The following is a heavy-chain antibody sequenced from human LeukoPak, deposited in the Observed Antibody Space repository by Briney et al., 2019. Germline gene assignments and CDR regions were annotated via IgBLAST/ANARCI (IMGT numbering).Heavy chain of an antibody. V-gene: IGHV3-11*04. Sequence: GRSLRLSCAASGFTFSDYYMSWIRQAPGKGLEWVSYISSSGSAIYYADSVKGRFTISRDNDKNSLYLQMNSLRAEDTAVYYCARDGYRRYYYYMDVWGKGTTVTVSS. CDR1: GFTFSDYY. CDR2: ISSSGSAI. CDR3: ARDGYRRYYYYMDV. D-gene: IGHD5-12*01. J-gene: IGHJ6*03.